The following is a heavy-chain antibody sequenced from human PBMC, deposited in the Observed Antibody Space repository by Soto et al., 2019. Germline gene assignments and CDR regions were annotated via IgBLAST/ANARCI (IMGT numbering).Heavy chain of an antibody. D-gene: IGHD3-3*01. CDR2: IYYSGST. CDR1: GGSISSSSYY. J-gene: IGHJ4*02. V-gene: IGHV4-39*01. Sequence: LCGGSISSSSYYWGWIRQPPGKGLEWIGSIYYSGSTYYNPSLKSRVTISVDTSKNQFSLKLSSVTAADTAVYYCASLFLEWYYFDYWGQGTLVTVSS. CDR3: ASLFLEWYYFDY.